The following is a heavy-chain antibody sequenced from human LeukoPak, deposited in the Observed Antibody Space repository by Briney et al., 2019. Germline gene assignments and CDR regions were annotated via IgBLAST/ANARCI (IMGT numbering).Heavy chain of an antibody. J-gene: IGHJ4*02. Sequence: GGSLRLSCAVSGFTFSSYSMDWVRQAPGKGLEWVSYITGHSSTIYYADSVKGRFTISRDNAKNSLYLQMNSLRAEDTAMYYCARDIAYGGNFDYWGQGTLVTVSS. V-gene: IGHV3-48*01. CDR3: ARDIAYGGNFDY. D-gene: IGHD4-23*01. CDR1: GFTFSSYS. CDR2: ITGHSSTI.